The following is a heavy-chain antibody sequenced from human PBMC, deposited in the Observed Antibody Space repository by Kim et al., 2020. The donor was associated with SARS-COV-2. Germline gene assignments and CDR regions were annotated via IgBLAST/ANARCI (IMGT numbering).Heavy chain of an antibody. CDR3: VRRGLGYGMDV. J-gene: IGHJ6*02. V-gene: IGHV1-3*01. CDR1: GYTFATYA. CDR2: INAGNGDT. Sequence: ASVKVSCKPSGYTFATYAIHWVRQAPGQRLEFMGWINAGNGDTGSSQKFQGRVTLSRDSSARTVYVELSSLGSEDTAVYYCVRRGLGYGMDVWGQGTTVT. D-gene: IGHD6-19*01.